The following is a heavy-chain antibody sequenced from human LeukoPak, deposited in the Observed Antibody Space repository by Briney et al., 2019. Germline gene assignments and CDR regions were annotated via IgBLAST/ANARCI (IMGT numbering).Heavy chain of an antibody. V-gene: IGHV1-18*01. Sequence: ASVKVSCKASGYTFTSYGISWVRQAPGQGLEWMGWISAYNGNTNCAQKLQGRVTMTTDTSTSTAYMELSSLRSEDTAVYYCASPQRQVGATKYYYYMDVWGKGTTVTVSS. CDR3: ASPQRQVGATKYYYYMDV. D-gene: IGHD1-26*01. CDR2: ISAYNGNT. CDR1: GYTFTSYG. J-gene: IGHJ6*03.